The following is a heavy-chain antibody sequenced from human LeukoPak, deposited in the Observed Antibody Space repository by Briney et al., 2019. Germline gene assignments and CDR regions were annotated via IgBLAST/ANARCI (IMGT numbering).Heavy chain of an antibody. J-gene: IGHJ3*02. CDR2: IYYSGST. V-gene: IGHV4-59*01. CDR1: GGSISSYY. CDR3: AREKLLWFGDDAFDI. D-gene: IGHD3-10*01. Sequence: SETLSLTCTVSGGSISSYYWSWIRQPPGNGLEWIGYIYYSGSTNYNPSLKSRVTISVDTSKNQFSLKLSSVTAADTAVYYCAREKLLWFGDDAFDIWGQGTMVTVSS.